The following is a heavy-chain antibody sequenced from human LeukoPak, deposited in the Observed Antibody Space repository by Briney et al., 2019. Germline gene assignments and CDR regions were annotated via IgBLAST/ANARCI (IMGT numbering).Heavy chain of an antibody. J-gene: IGHJ6*02. CDR2: ISYDGSSK. D-gene: IGHD3-10*01. V-gene: IGHV3-30*04. CDR3: ARENVTMIRGITSPDGMDV. CDR1: RFTFSVYA. Sequence: PGRSLRLSCAASRFTFSVYAMHWVRQAPGKGLEWVAIISYDGSSKYYAESVKGRFTISRDNSNNTLSLQMNNLRAEDTAVYYCARENVTMIRGITSPDGMDVWGQGTTVTVSS.